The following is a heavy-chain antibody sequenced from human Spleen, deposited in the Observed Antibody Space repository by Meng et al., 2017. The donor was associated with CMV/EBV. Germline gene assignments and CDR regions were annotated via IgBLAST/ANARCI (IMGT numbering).Heavy chain of an antibody. Sequence: SGPTLVKPTQTLTLTCTFSGFSLSTSGMRVSWIRQPPGKALEWLARIDWDDDKFYSTSLKTRLTITKDTSKNQVVLTMTNMDPVDTGTYYCAHRVWGSGRAFDIWGQGTMVTVSS. CDR1: GFSLSTSGMR. J-gene: IGHJ3*02. D-gene: IGHD3-16*01. V-gene: IGHV2-70D*14. CDR3: AHRVWGSGRAFDI. CDR2: IDWDDDK.